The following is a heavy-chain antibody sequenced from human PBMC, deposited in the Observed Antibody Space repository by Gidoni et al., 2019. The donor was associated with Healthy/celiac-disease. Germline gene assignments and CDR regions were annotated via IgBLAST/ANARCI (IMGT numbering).Heavy chain of an antibody. CDR1: GGNFSSYA. J-gene: IGHJ4*02. CDR2: IIPIFGTA. D-gene: IGHD1-26*01. Sequence: QVQLVQAGAEVKKPGSSVKVSCKASGGNFSSYAIRWVRQAHGQGLEWMGGIIPIFGTANYAQKFQGRVTITADKSTSTAYMELSSLRSEDTAVYYCARGLGELLPFDYWGQGTLVTVSS. CDR3: ARGLGELLPFDY. V-gene: IGHV1-69*06.